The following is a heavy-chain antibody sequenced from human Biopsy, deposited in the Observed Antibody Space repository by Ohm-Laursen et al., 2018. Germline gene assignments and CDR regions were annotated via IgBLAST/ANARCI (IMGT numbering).Heavy chain of an antibody. Sequence: SDTLSLTCTVSGDSMGTYYWSWIRQPPGKVMEGIASIYYSGTTHKNPSLKSRVTISVDTSQGLLSLDLSSVTAADTAVYYCARVRGGFLEWFDYWGQGTLVTVSS. V-gene: IGHV4-59*01. D-gene: IGHD3-3*01. CDR3: ARVRGGFLEWFDY. J-gene: IGHJ5*01. CDR2: IYYSGTT. CDR1: GDSMGTYY.